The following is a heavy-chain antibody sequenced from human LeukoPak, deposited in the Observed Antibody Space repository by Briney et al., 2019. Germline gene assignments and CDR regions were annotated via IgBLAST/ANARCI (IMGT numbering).Heavy chain of an antibody. CDR3: ARELDSSGYYYGNDY. D-gene: IGHD3-22*01. Sequence: SETLSLTCTVSGGSISSSSYYWGWIRQPPGKGLEWIGSIYYSGSTYYNPSLKSRVTISVDTSKNQFSLKLSSVTAADTAVYYCARELDSSGYYYGNDYWGQGTLVTVSS. J-gene: IGHJ4*02. V-gene: IGHV4-39*07. CDR2: IYYSGST. CDR1: GGSISSSSYY.